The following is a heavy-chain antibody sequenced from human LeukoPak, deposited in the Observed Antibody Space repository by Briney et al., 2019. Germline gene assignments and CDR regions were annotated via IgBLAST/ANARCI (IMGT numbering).Heavy chain of an antibody. CDR2: IRNDGSNN. J-gene: IGHJ1*01. CDR1: GFTFSHHG. CDR3: ARAINGSRSH. Sequence: GGSLRLSCAASGFTFSHHGMHWVRQAPGKGLEWVAFIRNDGSNNYYADSVKGRFTISRDNSKNTLYVQMNSLRVEDTAVYYCARAINGSRSHWGQGTLVTVSS. V-gene: IGHV3-30*02. D-gene: IGHD6-13*01.